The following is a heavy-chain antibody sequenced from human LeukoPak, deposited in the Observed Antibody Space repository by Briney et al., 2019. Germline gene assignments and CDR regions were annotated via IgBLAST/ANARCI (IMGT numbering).Heavy chain of an antibody. CDR1: GYSFTTYW. D-gene: IGHD2-2*01. CDR2: IYPGYSDT. CDR3: ASPPTRECSSVSCPLSG. J-gene: IGHJ4*02. Sequence: GESPKTPCKGSGYSFTTYWFAWVSQMPGKGLEWMVIIYPGYSDTRYSPSFQGQVTISVDKSVSAAYLQWSSLKASDTAMYYCASPPTRECSSVSCPLSGWGQGTLVTVSS. V-gene: IGHV5-51*01.